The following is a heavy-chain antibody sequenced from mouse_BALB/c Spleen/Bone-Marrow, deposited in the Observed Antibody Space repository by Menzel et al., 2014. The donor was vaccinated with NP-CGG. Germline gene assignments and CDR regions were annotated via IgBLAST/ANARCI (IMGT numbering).Heavy chain of an antibody. J-gene: IGHJ4*01. CDR3: ARDYGYAMDY. V-gene: IGHV5-17*02. Sequence: DVKLVESGPGLVQPGGSRKLSCAASGITFSSFGMHWVSQAPEKGLEWVAYISSGSSTIYYAETVKGRFTISRDNPTNTLFLQMTSLRSEDTAMYYCARDYGYAMDYWGQGTSVTVSS. CDR1: GITFSSFG. CDR2: ISSGSSTI. D-gene: IGHD1-1*01.